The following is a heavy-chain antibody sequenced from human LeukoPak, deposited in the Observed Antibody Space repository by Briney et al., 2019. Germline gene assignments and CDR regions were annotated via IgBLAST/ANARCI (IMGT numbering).Heavy chain of an antibody. CDR1: GFTFSSYW. D-gene: IGHD4-23*01. J-gene: IGHJ4*02. CDR2: ISSDGSIA. CDR3: ARADYGGNSDFHY. Sequence: GGSLRLSCAASGFTFSSYWMHWVRQAPGKGLVWVSRISSDGSIAINADSVEGRFTVSRDNAKNTLYLQMNSLRVEDTAVYYCARADYGGNSDFHYWGQGTLVTVSS. V-gene: IGHV3-74*01.